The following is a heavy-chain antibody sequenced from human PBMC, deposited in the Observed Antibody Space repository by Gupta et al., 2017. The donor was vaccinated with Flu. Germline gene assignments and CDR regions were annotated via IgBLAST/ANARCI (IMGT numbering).Heavy chain of an antibody. CDR1: GSSISSGYY. Sequence: QVQLQESGPGLVKPSETLSLTCAVSGSSISSGYYWDWIRQPPGKGLEWIGSIYHSGSTYYNPSLKSRVTTSVDTSKNQFSLKLSSVTAADTAVYYCARADSSGYYLGDYWGQGTLVTVSS. CDR2: IYHSGST. J-gene: IGHJ4*02. V-gene: IGHV4-38-2*01. D-gene: IGHD3-22*01. CDR3: ARADSSGYYLGDY.